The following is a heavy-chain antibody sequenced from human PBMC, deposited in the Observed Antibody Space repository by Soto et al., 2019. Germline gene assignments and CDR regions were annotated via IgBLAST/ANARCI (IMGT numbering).Heavy chain of an antibody. CDR3: ARVKTSYYGPGDLDY. Sequence: PSETQSLTSTVSGGSLSSGGYYWRWIRQHPGKGLEWIGYIYYSGGTYDNPSLQSRLSISIDTSKNQFSLKLRSVTAADSAVYYCARVKTSYYGPGDLDYWGPGTLVTVS. D-gene: IGHD3-10*01. CDR1: GGSLSSGGYY. V-gene: IGHV4-31*03. CDR2: IYYSGGT. J-gene: IGHJ4*01.